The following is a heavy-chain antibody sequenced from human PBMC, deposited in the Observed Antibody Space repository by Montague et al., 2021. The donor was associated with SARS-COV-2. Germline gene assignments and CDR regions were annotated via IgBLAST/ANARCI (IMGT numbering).Heavy chain of an antibody. D-gene: IGHD6-13*01. J-gene: IGHJ4*02. CDR3: ASHFVWQQLST. CDR2: SHRRRGN. CDR1: VDSIAGEHW. V-gene: IGHV4-4*02. Sequence: SETLSLTCAVAVDSIAGEHWCRSDQHPSEIQSPKDVVSHRRRGNNNNPSHRSRASILLDNSKNQFSLILTSVTAADTAMYYCASHFVWQQLSTWGQGTLVSVSS.